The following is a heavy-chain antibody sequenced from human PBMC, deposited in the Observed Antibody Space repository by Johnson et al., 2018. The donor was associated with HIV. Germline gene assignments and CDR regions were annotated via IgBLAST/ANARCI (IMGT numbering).Heavy chain of an antibody. CDR1: GFTFSSYA. CDR3: ARGRDYYGSNDAFDI. Sequence: QMLLVESGGGVVQPGRSLRLSCAASGFTFSSYAMHWVRQAPGKGLEWVAVISYDGSNKYYADSVKGRFTISRENAKNSLYLQMNSLKAGDTAVYYCARGRDYYGSNDAFDIWGQGTLVTVSS. CDR2: ISYDGSNK. V-gene: IGHV3-30*14. J-gene: IGHJ3*02. D-gene: IGHD3-10*01.